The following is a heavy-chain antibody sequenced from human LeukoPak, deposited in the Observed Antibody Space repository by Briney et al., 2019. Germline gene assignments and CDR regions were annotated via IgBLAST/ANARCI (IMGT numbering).Heavy chain of an antibody. D-gene: IGHD3-9*01. V-gene: IGHV4-39*01. Sequence: SETLSLTCTVSGGSISSSSYYWGWIRQPPGKGLEWIGSIYYSGSTYYNPSLKSRVTISVDTSKNQFSLKLSSVTAADTAVYYCARHGPYYYILWDYWGQGTLVTVSS. CDR2: IYYSGST. J-gene: IGHJ4*02. CDR3: ARHGPYYYILWDY. CDR1: GGSISSSSYY.